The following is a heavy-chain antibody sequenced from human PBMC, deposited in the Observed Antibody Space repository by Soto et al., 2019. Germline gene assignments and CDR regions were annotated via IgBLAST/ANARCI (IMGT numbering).Heavy chain of an antibody. D-gene: IGHD1-1*01. CDR1: GGPFNDYY. Sequence: QMQLQQWGAGLLKPSETLSLTCAVYGGPFNDYYWSWIRQPPGAGLEWIGEINHRGSTHDNPSLKSRVIVSVDTCKSQFSLQLSSVTAADTAVYYCARVERGTRTTVFDSFDLWGQGTMVSVSS. CDR2: INHRGST. V-gene: IGHV4-34*01. J-gene: IGHJ3*01. CDR3: ARVERGTRTTVFDSFDL.